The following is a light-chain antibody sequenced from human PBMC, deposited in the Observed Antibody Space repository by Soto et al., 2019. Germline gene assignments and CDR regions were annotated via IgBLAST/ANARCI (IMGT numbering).Light chain of an antibody. CDR1: TSDFINYNY. CDR3: SSYTVSTDVV. CDR2: EVN. J-gene: IGLJ2*01. Sequence: QSVLTQPASLSGSPGQSITISCTGATSDFINYNYVSWYQHHPGKAPQLLIYEVNNRPSGVSSRFSGSKSDNTASLTISGLQAEDEAYYYCSSYTVSTDVVFGGGTKVTVL. V-gene: IGLV2-14*01.